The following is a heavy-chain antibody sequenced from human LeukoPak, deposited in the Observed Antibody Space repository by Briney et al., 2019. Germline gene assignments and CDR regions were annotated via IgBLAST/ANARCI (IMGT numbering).Heavy chain of an antibody. D-gene: IGHD3-22*01. CDR1: GFTFSSHD. CDR3: ARSTYYYDSSGYSPDYYYGMDV. CDR2: IGTAGDT. Sequence: GGSLRLSCAASGFTFSSHDMHWVRQATGKGLEWVSAIGTAGDTYYPGSVKGRFTISRENAKNSLYLQMNSLRAGDTAVYYCARSTYYYDSSGYSPDYYYGMDVWGQGTTVTVSS. J-gene: IGHJ6*02. V-gene: IGHV3-13*01.